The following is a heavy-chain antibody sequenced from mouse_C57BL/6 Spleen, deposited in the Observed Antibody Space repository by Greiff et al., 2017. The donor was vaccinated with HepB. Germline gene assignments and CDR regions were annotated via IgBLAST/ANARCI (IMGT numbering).Heavy chain of an antibody. CDR1: GYTFTSYW. CDR3: APGYDYDWFAY. CDR2: IDPSDSYT. D-gene: IGHD2-4*01. J-gene: IGHJ3*01. Sequence: QVQLQQPGAELVKPGASVKLSCKASGYTFTSYWMQWVKQRPGQGLEWIGEIDPSDSYTNYNQKFKGKATLTVDTSSSTAYMQRSSLTSEDSAVYYCAPGYDYDWFAYWGQGTLVTVSA. V-gene: IGHV1-50*01.